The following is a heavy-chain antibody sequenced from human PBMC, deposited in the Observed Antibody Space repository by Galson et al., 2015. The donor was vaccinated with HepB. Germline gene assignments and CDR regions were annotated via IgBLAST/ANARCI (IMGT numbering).Heavy chain of an antibody. Sequence: SLRLSCAASGFTFSSYAMHWVRQAPGKGLEYVSAISSNGGSTYYADSVKGRFTISRDNSKNTLYLQMSSLRAEDTAVYYCVKDEGYGDSPGAIDIWGQGTMVTVSS. J-gene: IGHJ3*02. CDR1: GFTFSSYA. CDR2: ISSNGGST. D-gene: IGHD4-17*01. CDR3: VKDEGYGDSPGAIDI. V-gene: IGHV3-64D*06.